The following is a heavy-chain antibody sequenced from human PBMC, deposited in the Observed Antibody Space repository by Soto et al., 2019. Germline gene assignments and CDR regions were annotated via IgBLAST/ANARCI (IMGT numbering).Heavy chain of an antibody. CDR3: AREAVTTSHYYYYMDV. CDR1: GFTFSSYS. Sequence: GGSLRLSCAASGFTFSSYSMNWVRQAPGKGLEWVSYISSSSSTIYYADSVKGRFTISRDNAKNSLYLQMNSLRAEDTAVYYCAREAVTTSHYYYYMDVWGKGTTVTVSS. CDR2: ISSSSSTI. D-gene: IGHD4-17*01. V-gene: IGHV3-48*01. J-gene: IGHJ6*03.